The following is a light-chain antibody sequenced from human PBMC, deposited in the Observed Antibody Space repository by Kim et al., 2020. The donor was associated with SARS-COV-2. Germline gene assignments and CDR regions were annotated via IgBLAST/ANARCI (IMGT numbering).Light chain of an antibody. CDR3: QHYDDLPSLT. Sequence: SVGDRVTITCQASQDINNYLNWFQQRPGRAPKLLIYDASNLETGVPTRFSGSGSGTYFSFTISSLQPEDVATYYCQHYDDLPSLTFGGGTEVDIK. CDR2: DAS. J-gene: IGKJ4*01. CDR1: QDINNY. V-gene: IGKV1-33*01.